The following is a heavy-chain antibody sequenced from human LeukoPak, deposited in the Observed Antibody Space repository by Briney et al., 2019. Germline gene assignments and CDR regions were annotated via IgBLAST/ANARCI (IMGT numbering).Heavy chain of an antibody. CDR1: GYTFTSYG. J-gene: IGHJ6*03. CDR2: ISAYNGNT. Sequence: GASVKVSCKASGYTFTSYGISWVRQAPGQGLEWMGWISAYNGNTNYAQKLQGRVTMTTDTSTSTAYMELRSLRSDDTAVYYCARVSGGTTQYYMDVWGKGTTVTISS. V-gene: IGHV1-18*01. D-gene: IGHD5-12*01. CDR3: ARVSGGTTQYYMDV.